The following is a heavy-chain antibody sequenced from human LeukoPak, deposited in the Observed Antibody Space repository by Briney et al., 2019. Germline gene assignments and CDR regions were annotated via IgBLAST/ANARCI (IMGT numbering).Heavy chain of an antibody. CDR2: ISYDGSNK. CDR3: AREQGIDY. CDR1: GFTFSSYA. Sequence: GGSLRLSCAASGFTFSSYAMHWVRQAPGKGLEWVAVISYDGSNKYYADSVKGRFTISRDNPKNTLYLQMNSLRAEDTAVYYCAREQGIDYWGRGTLVTVSS. J-gene: IGHJ4*02. V-gene: IGHV3-30*01.